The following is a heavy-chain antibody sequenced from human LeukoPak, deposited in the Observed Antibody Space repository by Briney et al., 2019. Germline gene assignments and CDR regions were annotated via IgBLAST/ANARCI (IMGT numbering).Heavy chain of an antibody. Sequence: ASVKVSCKASGYTFTGYYMHWVRQAPGQGLEWMGWINPNSGGTNYAQKFQGRVTMTRDTSISTAYMELSRLRSDDTAVYHCAKGPYYYDSSSLDYWGQGTLVTVSS. CDR2: INPNSGGT. D-gene: IGHD3-22*01. CDR1: GYTFTGYY. CDR3: AKGPYYYDSSSLDY. J-gene: IGHJ4*02. V-gene: IGHV1-2*02.